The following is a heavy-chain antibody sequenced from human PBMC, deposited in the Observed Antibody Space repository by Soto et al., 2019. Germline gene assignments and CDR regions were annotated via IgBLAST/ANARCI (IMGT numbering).Heavy chain of an antibody. V-gene: IGHV3-66*01. CDR1: GFTVSSNY. CDR2: IYSGGST. D-gene: IGHD5-18*01. J-gene: IGHJ4*02. CDR3: ASYPYSDGPIDY. Sequence: EVQLVESGGGLVQPGGSLRLSCAASGFTVSSNYMSWVRQAPGKGLEWVAVIYSGGSTYYADSVKGRFTISRDNSKNTLYLQMNSLRAEDTAVYYCASYPYSDGPIDYWGQGTLVTVSS.